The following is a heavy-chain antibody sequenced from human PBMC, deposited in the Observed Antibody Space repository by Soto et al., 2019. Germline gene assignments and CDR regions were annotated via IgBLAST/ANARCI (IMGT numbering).Heavy chain of an antibody. CDR2: ISPYNGHT. V-gene: IGHV1-18*01. Sequence: QVQLVQSAGEVKKPGASVKVSCKASGYSFTSYGISWVRRAPGQGLEWMGWISPYNGHTQFVERFQGRVTMTTDTSTKTAYMELRNLRFDDTAHYYCARDLTIVPATHPRLENYGMDVWGPGTTVIVSS. J-gene: IGHJ6*02. CDR1: GYSFTSYG. CDR3: ARDLTIVPATHPRLENYGMDV. D-gene: IGHD2-2*01.